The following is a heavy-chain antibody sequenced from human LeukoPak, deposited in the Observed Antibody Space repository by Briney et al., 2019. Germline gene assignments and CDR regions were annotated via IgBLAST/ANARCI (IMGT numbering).Heavy chain of an antibody. CDR1: GYTFTSYD. CDR2: INPSGGST. CDR3: AREAVDTAMVTHWFDP. J-gene: IGHJ5*02. V-gene: IGHV1-46*01. Sequence: ASVKVSCKASGYTFTSYDINWVRQATGQGLEWMGIINPSGGSTSYAQKFQGRVTMTRDMSTSTVYMELSSLRSEDTAVYYCAREAVDTAMVTHWFDPWGQGTLVTVSS. D-gene: IGHD5-18*01.